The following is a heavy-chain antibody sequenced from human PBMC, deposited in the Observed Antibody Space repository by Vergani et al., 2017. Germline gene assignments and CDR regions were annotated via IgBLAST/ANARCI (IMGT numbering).Heavy chain of an antibody. D-gene: IGHD3-3*01. CDR3: ARGLRFLEWPKYYFDY. Sequence: EVQLVESGGGLVQPGGSLRLSCAASGFTVSSNYMSWVRQAPGKGLEWVANIKQDGSEKYYVDSVKGRFTISRDNAKNSLYLQMNSLRAEDTAVYYCARGLRFLEWPKYYFDYWGQGTLVTVSS. CDR2: IKQDGSEK. CDR1: GFTVSSNY. V-gene: IGHV3-7*03. J-gene: IGHJ4*02.